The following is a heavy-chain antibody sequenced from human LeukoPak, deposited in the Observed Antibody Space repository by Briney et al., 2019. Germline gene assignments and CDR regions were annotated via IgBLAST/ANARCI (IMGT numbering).Heavy chain of an antibody. CDR1: GGSISSSSYY. V-gene: IGHV4-39*01. CDR3: ARRGGYCSSTSCLRPRYNWFDP. CDR2: IYYSGST. J-gene: IGHJ5*02. D-gene: IGHD2-2*01. Sequence: SETLSLTCTVSGGSISSSSYYWAWLRQPPGTGREWIGSIYYSGSTHYSPSLKSRVTMSVDTSKNQFSLKLSSVTAADTAVYYCARRGGYCSSTSCLRPRYNWFDPWGQGTLVTVSS.